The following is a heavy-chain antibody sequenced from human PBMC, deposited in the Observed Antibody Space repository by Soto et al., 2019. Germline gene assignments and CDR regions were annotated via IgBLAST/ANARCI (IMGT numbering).Heavy chain of an antibody. CDR2: ISGSGGST. Sequence: PGGSLRLSCAASGFTFSSYAVTWVRQAPGKGLEWVSGISGSGGSTYYADSVKGRFTISRDNSKNTLYMQMNSLRAEDTALYYCAKNSRLGELSLYAIDYWGQGTPVTVS. D-gene: IGHD3-16*02. CDR3: AKNSRLGELSLYAIDY. CDR1: GFTFSSYA. V-gene: IGHV3-23*01. J-gene: IGHJ4*02.